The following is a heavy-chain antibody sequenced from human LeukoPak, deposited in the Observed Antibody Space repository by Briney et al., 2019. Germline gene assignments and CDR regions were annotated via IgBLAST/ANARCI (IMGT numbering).Heavy chain of an antibody. V-gene: IGHV4-61*08. J-gene: IGHJ6*02. Sequence: SETLSLTCTVSGGSISSGGYYWSWIRQPPGKGLEWIGYIYYSGSTNYSPSLKSRVTISVDTSKNQFSLKLSSVTAADTAVYYCARDDRRTYFGMDVWGQGTTVTVSS. D-gene: IGHD3-22*01. CDR2: IYYSGST. CDR3: ARDDRRTYFGMDV. CDR1: GGSISSGGYY.